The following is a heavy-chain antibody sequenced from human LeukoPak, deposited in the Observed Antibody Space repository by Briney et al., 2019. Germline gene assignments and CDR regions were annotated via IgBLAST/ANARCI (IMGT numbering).Heavy chain of an antibody. J-gene: IGHJ5*02. Sequence: PSETLSLTCAVYGGSFSGYYWSWIRQPPGKGLEWIGEMNHSGSTNYNPSLKSRVTISADMSKNQFSLKLSSVTAADTAVYYCARGRPDIVRVVVRIRFDPWGQGTLVTVSS. CDR1: GGSFSGYY. CDR3: ARGRPDIVRVVVRIRFDP. V-gene: IGHV4-34*01. CDR2: MNHSGST. D-gene: IGHD2-8*02.